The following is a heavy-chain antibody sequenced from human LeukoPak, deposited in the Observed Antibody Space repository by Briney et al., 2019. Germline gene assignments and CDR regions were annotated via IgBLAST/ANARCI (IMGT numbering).Heavy chain of an antibody. J-gene: IGHJ6*02. D-gene: IGHD2-2*01. V-gene: IGHV1-69*01. CDR2: IIPIFGTA. Sequence: SVTVSCTAPGGTFSIYAISWVRQAPGQGLEWMGGIIPIFGTANYAQKFQGRVTITADESTSTAYMELSSLRSEDTAVYYCARVPVWDIVVVPAATHYGMDVWGQGTTVTVSS. CDR3: ARVPVWDIVVVPAATHYGMDV. CDR1: GGTFSIYA.